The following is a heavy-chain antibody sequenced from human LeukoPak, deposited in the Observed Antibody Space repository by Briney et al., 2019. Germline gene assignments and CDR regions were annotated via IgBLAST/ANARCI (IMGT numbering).Heavy chain of an antibody. CDR1: GYTLTELS. CDR2: FDPEDGET. CDR3: ARHPHCSSTSCSDY. D-gene: IGHD2-2*01. J-gene: IGHJ4*02. Sequence: ASVKVSCKVSGYTLTELSMHWVRQAPGKGLEWMGGFDPEDGETIYAQKFQGRVTMTEDTSTDTAYMELSSLRSEVTAVYYCARHPHCSSTSCSDYWGQGTLVTVSS. V-gene: IGHV1-24*01.